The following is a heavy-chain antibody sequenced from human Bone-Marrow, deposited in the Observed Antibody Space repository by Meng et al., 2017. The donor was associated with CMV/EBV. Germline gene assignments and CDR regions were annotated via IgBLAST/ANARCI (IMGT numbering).Heavy chain of an antibody. CDR3: ARERIVGATFDY. Sequence: SVKVSCKASGGTFSSYAISWVRQAPGQGLEWMGGIIPILGTANYAQKFQGRVTITTDESTSTAYMELSSLRSEDTAVYYCARERIVGATFDYWGQGTLVTVSS. CDR1: GGTFSSYA. D-gene: IGHD1-26*01. V-gene: IGHV1-69*05. CDR2: IIPILGTA. J-gene: IGHJ4*02.